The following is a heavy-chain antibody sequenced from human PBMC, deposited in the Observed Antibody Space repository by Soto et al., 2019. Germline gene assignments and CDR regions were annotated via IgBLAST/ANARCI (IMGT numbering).Heavy chain of an antibody. Sequence: SETLSLTCAVSGGSISSSSYYWGWIRQPPGKGLEWIGSIYYSGSTYYNPSLKSRVTISVDTSKNQFSLKLSSVTAADTAVYYCARRQSSSWYGLWGQGTLVTVS. CDR2: IYYSGST. J-gene: IGHJ4*02. V-gene: IGHV4-39*01. D-gene: IGHD6-13*01. CDR1: GGSISSSSYY. CDR3: ARRQSSSWYGL.